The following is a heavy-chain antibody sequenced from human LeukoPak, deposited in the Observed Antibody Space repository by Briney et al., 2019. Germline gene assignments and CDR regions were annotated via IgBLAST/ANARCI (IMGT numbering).Heavy chain of an antibody. J-gene: IGHJ4*02. D-gene: IGHD3-9*01. V-gene: IGHV4-39*01. CDR3: ASIYDILTGPRSYPFDY. CDR2: IYYSGST. CDR1: GGSISSSSYY. Sequence: PSETLSLTCTVSGGSISSSSYYCGWTRQPPGKGLEWIGSIYYSGSTYYNPSLKSRVTISVDTSKNQFSLKLSSVTAADTAVYYCASIYDILTGPRSYPFDYWGQGTLVTVSS.